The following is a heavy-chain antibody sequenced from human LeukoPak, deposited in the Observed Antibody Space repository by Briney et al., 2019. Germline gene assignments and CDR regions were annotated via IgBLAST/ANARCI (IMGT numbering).Heavy chain of an antibody. J-gene: IGHJ4*02. CDR3: AKPRSGGYFDY. V-gene: IGHV3-21*04. CDR2: ISSGAAYI. CDR1: GFTFSSYT. Sequence: GGSLGLSCAASGFTFSSYTLNWVRQAPGKGLEWVASISSGAAYIKYADSVKGRFTISRDNTKNSLYLQMNSLRVEDTAVYYCAKPRSGGYFDYWGQGTLVTVSS.